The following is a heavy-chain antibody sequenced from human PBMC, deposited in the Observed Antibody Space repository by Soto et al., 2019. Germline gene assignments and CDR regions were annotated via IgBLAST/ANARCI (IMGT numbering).Heavy chain of an antibody. V-gene: IGHV4-59*01. Sequence: SETLSLTCTVSGGSISSYYWSWIRQPPGKGLEWIGYIYYSGSTNYNPSLKSRVTISVDTSKNQFSLKLSSVTAADTAVYYCARDSDSSGYYYGVDYYGMDVWGKGTTVTVPQ. CDR3: ARDSDSSGYYYGVDYYGMDV. CDR1: GGSISSYY. CDR2: IYYSGST. J-gene: IGHJ6*04. D-gene: IGHD3-22*01.